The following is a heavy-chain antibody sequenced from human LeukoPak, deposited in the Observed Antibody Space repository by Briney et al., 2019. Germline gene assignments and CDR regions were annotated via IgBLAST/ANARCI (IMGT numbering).Heavy chain of an antibody. Sequence: GESLKISCKGSGYSFSSYWIGWVRQMPGKGLEWMGIIYPGDSETRYSPSFQGQVTISADKSITTAYLQWSSLRASDTAMYYCAREAYGSGSPLDYWGQGTLVIVSS. CDR3: AREAYGSGSPLDY. CDR1: GYSFSSYW. J-gene: IGHJ4*02. CDR2: IYPGDSET. D-gene: IGHD3-10*01. V-gene: IGHV5-51*01.